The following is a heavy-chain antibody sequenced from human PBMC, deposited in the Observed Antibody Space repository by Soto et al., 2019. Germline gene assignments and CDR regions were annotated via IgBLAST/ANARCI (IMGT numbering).Heavy chain of an antibody. CDR2: ISGSGGST. J-gene: IGHJ4*02. CDR1: GFTFSSYA. Sequence: EVQLLESGGGLVHPGGSLRLSCAASGFTFSSYAMSWVRQAPGKGLEWVSAISGSGGSTYYAESVKGRFTISRDNSKNTLYLQMNSLRAEDTAVYYCATSGSYSPFDYWGQGTLVTVSS. D-gene: IGHD1-26*01. CDR3: ATSGSYSPFDY. V-gene: IGHV3-23*01.